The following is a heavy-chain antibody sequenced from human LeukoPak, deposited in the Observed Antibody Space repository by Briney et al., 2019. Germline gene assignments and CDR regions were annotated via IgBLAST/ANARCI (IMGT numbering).Heavy chain of an antibody. J-gene: IGHJ4*02. V-gene: IGHV3-23*01. Sequence: GGSLRLSCAASGFTFSSYAMMWVRQSPEKGLEWVSSITGSGDGTYYADSVRGRFTISRDNSKNKLYLQMNSLRAEDTAVYFCVKGFVHPTYYFEYWGQGTLVTVSS. D-gene: IGHD3-10*01. CDR3: VKGFVHPTYYFEY. CDR2: ITGSGDGT. CDR1: GFTFSSYA.